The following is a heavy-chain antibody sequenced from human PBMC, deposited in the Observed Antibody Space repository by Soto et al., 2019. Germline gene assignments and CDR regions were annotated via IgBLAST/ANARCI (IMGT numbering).Heavy chain of an antibody. D-gene: IGHD3-3*01. J-gene: IGHJ6*02. Sequence: PGGSLRLSCAASGFTFSNAWMSWVRQAPGKGLEWVGRSKSKTDGGTTDYAAPVKGRFTISRDDSKNTLYLQMNSLKTEDTAVYYCTTDVLVLRFLEWFRGYGMDVWGQGTTVTVSS. CDR2: SKSKTDGGTT. CDR1: GFTFSNAW. V-gene: IGHV3-15*01. CDR3: TTDVLVLRFLEWFRGYGMDV.